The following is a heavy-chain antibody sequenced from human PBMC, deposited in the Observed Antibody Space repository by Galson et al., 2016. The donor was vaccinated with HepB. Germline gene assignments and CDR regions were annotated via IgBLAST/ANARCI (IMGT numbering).Heavy chain of an antibody. D-gene: IGHD6-6*01. Sequence: SLRLSCAASTVTFSNYGMRWVRQAPGKGLEWVSSITSSGGSTYYADSVKGRFTISRDNSKNTLYLQMNSLRAEDTAVYYCAKIFGISSSRSYGMDVWGQGTTVTVSS. J-gene: IGHJ6*02. V-gene: IGHV3-23*01. CDR1: TVTFSNYG. CDR3: AKIFGISSSRSYGMDV. CDR2: ITSSGGST.